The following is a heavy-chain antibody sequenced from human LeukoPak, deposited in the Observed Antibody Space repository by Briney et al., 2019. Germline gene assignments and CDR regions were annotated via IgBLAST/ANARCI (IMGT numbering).Heavy chain of an antibody. J-gene: IGHJ4*02. Sequence: GGSLRLSCAASGFTFSSYAMSWVRQAPGKGLEWVSAISGSGGSTYYADSVKGRFTISRDNSKNTLYLQMNSLRAEDTAVYYCAKLAGRVTIFEGTARDYWGQGTLVTVSS. CDR2: ISGSGGST. CDR1: GFTFSSYA. CDR3: AKLAGRVTIFEGTARDY. D-gene: IGHD3-3*01. V-gene: IGHV3-23*01.